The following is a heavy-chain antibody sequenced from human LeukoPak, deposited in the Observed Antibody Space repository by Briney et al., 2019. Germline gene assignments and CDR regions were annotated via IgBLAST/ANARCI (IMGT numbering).Heavy chain of an antibody. J-gene: IGHJ6*03. Sequence: ASVKVSCKASGYTFTGYYMHWVRQAPGQGLEWMGWINPNSGGTNYAQKFQGRVSMTRDTPISTAYMELSRLRSDDTAVYYCARGNRITIFGVVTPGYYYMDVWGKGTTVTVSS. V-gene: IGHV1-2*02. CDR3: ARGNRITIFGVVTPGYYYMDV. CDR2: INPNSGGT. CDR1: GYTFTGYY. D-gene: IGHD3-3*01.